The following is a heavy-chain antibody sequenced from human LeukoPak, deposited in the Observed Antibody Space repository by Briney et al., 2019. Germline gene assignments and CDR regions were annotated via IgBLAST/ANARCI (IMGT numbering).Heavy chain of an antibody. CDR3: AKTMVRGVIPAGGFDY. J-gene: IGHJ4*02. D-gene: IGHD3-10*01. V-gene: IGHV3-20*04. CDR1: GFTFDDYG. CDR2: INWNGGST. Sequence: GGSLRLSCAASGFTFDDYGMSWVRQAPGKGLEWVSGINWNGGSTGYADSVKGRFTISRDNAKNSLYLQMNSLRAEDTAVYYCAKTMVRGVIPAGGFDYWGQGTLVTVSS.